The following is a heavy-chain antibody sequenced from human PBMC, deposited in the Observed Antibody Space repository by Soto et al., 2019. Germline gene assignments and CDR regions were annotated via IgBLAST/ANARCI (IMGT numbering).Heavy chain of an antibody. CDR1: GYSISSSNW. J-gene: IGHJ6*02. CDR3: ARNAARYCSSTSCYVDYGMDV. CDR2: IYYSGST. Sequence: PSETLSLTSAVSGYSISSSNWWGWIRQPPGKGLEWIGYIYYSGSTYYNPSLKSRVTMSVDTSKNQFSLKLSSVTAVDTAVYYCARNAARYCSSTSCYVDYGMDVWGHVTTVTVSS. D-gene: IGHD2-2*01. V-gene: IGHV4-28*01.